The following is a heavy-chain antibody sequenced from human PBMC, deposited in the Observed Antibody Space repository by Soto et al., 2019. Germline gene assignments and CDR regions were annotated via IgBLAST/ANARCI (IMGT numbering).Heavy chain of an antibody. Sequence: QVLLMQSGAEVKKPGSSVKVSCTSSGGPFSSYGISWVRQVPGQGLEWLGGIIPLFGTPSNARKFQDRLTISADESTTTAYMELSSLTSEDTAMYFCARDGTIQMANFDFWGQGTLVTVSS. CDR1: GGPFSSYG. V-gene: IGHV1-69*01. CDR3: ARDGTIQMANFDF. J-gene: IGHJ4*02. CDR2: IIPLFGTP. D-gene: IGHD1-1*01.